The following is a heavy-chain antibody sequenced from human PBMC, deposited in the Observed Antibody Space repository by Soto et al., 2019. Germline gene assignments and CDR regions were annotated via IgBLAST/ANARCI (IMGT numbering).Heavy chain of an antibody. J-gene: IGHJ6*03. CDR2: IYYSGST. CDR1: GGSISSYY. V-gene: IGHV4-59*01. D-gene: IGHD3-3*01. CDR3: ARGAYYDFWSGYYTPPPYYMDV. Sequence: SETLSLTCTVSGGSISSYYWSWIRQPPGKGLEWIGYIYYSGSTNYNPSLKSRVTISVDTSKNQFSLKLSSVTAADTAVYYCARGAYYDFWSGYYTPPPYYMDVWGKGTTVTVSS.